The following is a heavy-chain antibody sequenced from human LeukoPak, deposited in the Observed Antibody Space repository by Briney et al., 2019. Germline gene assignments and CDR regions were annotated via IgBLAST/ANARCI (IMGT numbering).Heavy chain of an antibody. CDR3: ARGYCSGGSCSDYYYYYMDV. CDR2: ISGSGRTT. Sequence: GGSLRLSCAASGFTFSNHAMSWVRQAPGKGLQWVSVISGSGRTTEYADSVKGRFTISRDNAKNSLYLQMNSLRAEDTAVYYCARGYCSGGSCSDYYYYYMDVWGKGTTVSVSS. CDR1: GFTFSNHA. D-gene: IGHD2-15*01. J-gene: IGHJ6*03. V-gene: IGHV3-23*01.